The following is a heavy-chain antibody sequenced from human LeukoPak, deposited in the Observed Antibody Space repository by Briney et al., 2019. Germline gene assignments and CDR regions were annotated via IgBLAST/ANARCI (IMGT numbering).Heavy chain of an antibody. CDR3: ARAPWYYYDSSGYCDY. J-gene: IGHJ4*02. D-gene: IGHD3-22*01. CDR2: IYPGDSDT. Sequence: GESLKISFKGSGYSFTSYWIGWVRQMPGKGLEWMGIIYPGDSDTRYSPSFQGQVTISADKSISTAYLQWSSLKASDTAMYYCARAPWYYYDSSGYCDYWGQGTLVTVSS. CDR1: GYSFTSYW. V-gene: IGHV5-51*01.